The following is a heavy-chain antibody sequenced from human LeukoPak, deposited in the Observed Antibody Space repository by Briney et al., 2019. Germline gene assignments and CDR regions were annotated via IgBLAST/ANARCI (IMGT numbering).Heavy chain of an antibody. CDR3: AKYGYSSSWQHNNWFDP. V-gene: IGHV3-30*04. D-gene: IGHD6-13*01. CDR2: ISYDGSNK. J-gene: IGHJ5*02. Sequence: GGSLRLSCAASGFTFSSYAMHWVRQAPGKGLEWVAVISYDGSNKYYADSVKGRFTISRDNSKNTLYLQMNSLRAEDTAMYYCAKYGYSSSWQHNNWFDPWGQGTLVTVSS. CDR1: GFTFSSYA.